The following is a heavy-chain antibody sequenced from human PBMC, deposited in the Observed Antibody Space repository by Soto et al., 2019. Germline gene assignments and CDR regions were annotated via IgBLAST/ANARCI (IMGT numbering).Heavy chain of an antibody. J-gene: IGHJ4*02. CDR2: ISGSGGST. Sequence: EVQLLESGGGLVQPGGSLRLSCAASGFTFSSYAMSWVRQAPGKGLEWVSAISGSGGSTYYADSVKGRFTISRDNSKNTLYLQMNSLRAEDTAVYYCAKDAINLWFGELFPFDYWGQGTLVTVSS. V-gene: IGHV3-23*01. D-gene: IGHD3-10*01. CDR3: AKDAINLWFGELFPFDY. CDR1: GFTFSSYA.